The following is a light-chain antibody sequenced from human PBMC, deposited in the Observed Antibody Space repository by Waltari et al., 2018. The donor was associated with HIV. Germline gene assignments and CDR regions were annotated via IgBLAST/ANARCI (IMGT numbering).Light chain of an antibody. CDR3: AAWDDSLPGYV. J-gene: IGLJ1*01. Sequence: QSVLTQPPSTSGTPGQRVTISCSGTDSNIGTNSVHWYQHLPGTAPKVLIYRNDQRPSGVPDRLSASKSGTSASLAISGLRSEDEADYYCAAWDDSLPGYVFGSGTKVTVL. CDR2: RND. V-gene: IGLV1-47*01. CDR1: DSNIGTNS.